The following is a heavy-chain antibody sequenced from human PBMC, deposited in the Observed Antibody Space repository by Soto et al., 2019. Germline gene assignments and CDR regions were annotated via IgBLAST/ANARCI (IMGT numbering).Heavy chain of an antibody. CDR2: IYYSGST. Sequence: SETLSLTCTVSGGSISSYYGSWIRQPPGKGLEWIGYIYYSGSTNYNPSLKSRVTISVDTSKNQFSLKLSSVTAADTAVYYCAGTDSGSRYYYGMDVWGQGTTVTVSS. V-gene: IGHV4-59*01. D-gene: IGHD6-13*01. CDR1: GGSISSYY. CDR3: AGTDSGSRYYYGMDV. J-gene: IGHJ6*02.